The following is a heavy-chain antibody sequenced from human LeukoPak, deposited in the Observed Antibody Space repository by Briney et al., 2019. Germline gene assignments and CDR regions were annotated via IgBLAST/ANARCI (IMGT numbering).Heavy chain of an antibody. V-gene: IGHV4-34*01. Sequence: SETLSLTCAVYGGSFSGYYWSWIRQPPGKGLEWIGSIYHSGSTYYNPSLKSRVTISVDTSKNQFSLKLSSVTAADTAVYYCARRYYSGSTYYFDYWGQGTLVTVSS. J-gene: IGHJ4*02. CDR1: GGSFSGYY. D-gene: IGHD5-12*01. CDR2: IYHSGST. CDR3: ARRYYSGSTYYFDY.